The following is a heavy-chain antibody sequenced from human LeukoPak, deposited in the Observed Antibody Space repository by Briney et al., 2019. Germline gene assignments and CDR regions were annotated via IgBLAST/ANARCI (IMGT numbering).Heavy chain of an antibody. CDR2: IYHSATT. V-gene: IGHV4-59*08. CDR1: GGSIRSDH. J-gene: IGHJ4*02. D-gene: IGHD6-19*01. CDR3: ARTLGLTGVGGWNYYFDY. Sequence: SETLSLTCTVSGGSIRSDHWSWIRQPPGKGLEWIGYIYHSATTNYNSSLESRVTLSLDTSKNQFSLRLTSVTAADTAIYYCARTLGLTGVGGWNYYFDYWGQGSLVTVSS.